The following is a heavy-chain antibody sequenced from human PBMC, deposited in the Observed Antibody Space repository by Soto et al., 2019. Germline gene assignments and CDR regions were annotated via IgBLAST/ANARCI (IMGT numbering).Heavy chain of an antibody. CDR3: VREAITAMVFDY. Sequence: QVQLVESGGGLVRPGGSLRLSCAASGFTFSDYYMSWIRQAPGKGLEWVSFINPTISTIYYADSVKGRFTISRDNAKNSRYLQMNSLRAEDTAVYYCVREAITAMVFDYWGQGALVTVSS. D-gene: IGHD5-18*01. J-gene: IGHJ4*02. CDR1: GFTFSDYY. V-gene: IGHV3-11*01. CDR2: INPTISTI.